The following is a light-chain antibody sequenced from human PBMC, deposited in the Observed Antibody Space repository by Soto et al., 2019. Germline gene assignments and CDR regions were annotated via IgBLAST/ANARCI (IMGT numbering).Light chain of an antibody. CDR3: QQYNSLVT. V-gene: IGKV1-5*01. Sequence: DIQMTQSASTLSGSVGDRFTITCRASQSISSWLAWYQQKPGKAPKLLIYDASSLESGVPSRFSGSGSGTEFTLTISSLQPDDFATYYCQQYNSLVTFGQGTKV. J-gene: IGKJ1*01. CDR2: DAS. CDR1: QSISSW.